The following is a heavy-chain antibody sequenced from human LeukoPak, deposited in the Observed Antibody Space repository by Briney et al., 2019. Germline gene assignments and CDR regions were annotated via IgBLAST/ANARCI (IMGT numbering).Heavy chain of an antibody. D-gene: IGHD1-26*01. CDR1: GGSISSSSYY. J-gene: IGHJ4*02. CDR2: IYYSGST. CDR3: ARHRVGATGYFDY. Sequence: SETLSLTCTVSGGSISSSSYYWGWIRQPPGKGLEWIGSIYYSGSTYYNPSLKSRVTISVDTSKNQFSLKLSSVTAADTAVYYCARHRVGATGYFDYWGQGTLVTVSS. V-gene: IGHV4-39*01.